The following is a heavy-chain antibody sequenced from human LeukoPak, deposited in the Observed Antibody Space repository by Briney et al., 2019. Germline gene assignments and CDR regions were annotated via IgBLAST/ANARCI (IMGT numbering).Heavy chain of an antibody. CDR3: ARGILQPEWPYYYYMDV. Sequence: GSSVKVSCKASGGTFSSYAISWVRQAPGQGLEWMGRIIPIFGTANYAQKFQGRVTITTDESTSTAYMELSSLRSEGTAVYYCARGILQPEWPYYYYMDVWGKGTTVTVSS. D-gene: IGHD3-3*01. V-gene: IGHV1-69*05. CDR1: GGTFSSYA. CDR2: IIPIFGTA. J-gene: IGHJ6*03.